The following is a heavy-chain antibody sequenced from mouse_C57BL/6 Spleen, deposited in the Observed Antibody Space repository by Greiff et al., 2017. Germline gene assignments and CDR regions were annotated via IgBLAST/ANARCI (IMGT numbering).Heavy chain of an antibody. CDR3: ARRETAQATGLNY. CDR1: GYTFTSYW. CDR2: IDPSDSYT. V-gene: IGHV1-50*01. D-gene: IGHD3-2*02. Sequence: QVHVKQPGAELVKPGASVKLSCKASGYTFTSYWMQWVKQRPGQGLEWIGEIDPSDSYTNYNQKFKGKATLTVDTSSSTAYMQLSSLTSEDSAVYYCARRETAQATGLNYWGQGTTLTVSS. J-gene: IGHJ2*01.